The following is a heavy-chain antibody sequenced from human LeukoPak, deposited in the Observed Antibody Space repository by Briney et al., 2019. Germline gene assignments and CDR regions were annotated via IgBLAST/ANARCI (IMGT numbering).Heavy chain of an antibody. CDR3: ARRPRGHYGSEEWFLDL. D-gene: IGHD4-17*01. CDR1: GYNFTNYG. V-gene: IGHV5-51*01. CDR2: IYPADSYT. Sequence: GESLKISCKGSGYNFTNYGISWVRQMPGKGLEWMGIIYPADSYTRYSPSFRGQVTISADKATSIAYLHLSSLKASDTAMYYCARRPRGHYGSEEWFLDLWGRGTLVTVSA. J-gene: IGHJ2*01.